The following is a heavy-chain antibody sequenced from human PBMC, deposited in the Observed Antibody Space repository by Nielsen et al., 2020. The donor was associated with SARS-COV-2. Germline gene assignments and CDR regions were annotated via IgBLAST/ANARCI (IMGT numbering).Heavy chain of an antibody. D-gene: IGHD2-21*01. Sequence: GSLRLSCAASGFTFNKFAMNWIRQPPGKGLEWIGYIYYSGSTNYNPSLKSRVTIAVDTSKKHFSLKLSSVTAADTAVYYCARGRRIRTNFDYWGQGTLVTVSS. CDR3: ARGRRIRTNFDY. V-gene: IGHV4-59*01. CDR2: IYYSGST. J-gene: IGHJ4*02. CDR1: GFTFNKFA.